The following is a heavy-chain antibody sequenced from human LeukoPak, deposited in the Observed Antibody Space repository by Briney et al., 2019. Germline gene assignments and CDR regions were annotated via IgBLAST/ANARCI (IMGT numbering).Heavy chain of an antibody. CDR2: IYYSGST. D-gene: IGHD3-22*01. V-gene: IGHV4-39*07. J-gene: IGHJ4*02. CDR1: GGSIGSSRYY. CDR3: ASAQSKSPYYYASSGYLDY. Sequence: PSETLSLTCTVSGGSIGSSRYYWGWIRQPPGKGLEWIGSIYYSGSTYYNPSLKSRVTISVDTSKNQFSLKLSSVTAADTAVYSCASAQSKSPYYYASSGYLDYWGQGTLVTVSS.